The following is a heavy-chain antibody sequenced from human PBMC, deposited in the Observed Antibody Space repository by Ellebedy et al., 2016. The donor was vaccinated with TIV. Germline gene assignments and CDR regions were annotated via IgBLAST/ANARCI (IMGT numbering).Heavy chain of an antibody. CDR1: EITLSSYW. CDR3: VRGRGWYFDY. V-gene: IGHV3-7*03. J-gene: IGHJ4*02. Sequence: PGGSLRLSCAASEITLSSYWMHWVRQAPGKGLEWVATIKQDGSEKHYVDSVKGRFTISRDNAKNSLCLQMNSLRAEDTAKYYCVRGRGWYFDYWGQGTLVTVSS. D-gene: IGHD3-10*01. CDR2: IKQDGSEK.